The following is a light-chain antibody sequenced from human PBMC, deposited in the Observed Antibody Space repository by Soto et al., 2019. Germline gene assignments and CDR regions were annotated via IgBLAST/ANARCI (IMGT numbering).Light chain of an antibody. CDR3: QQYGSSRLT. V-gene: IGKV3-20*01. CDR1: QSVSSSY. J-gene: IGKJ4*01. CDR2: GAS. Sequence: EIVLTQSTGTLSFSPGEGATLSCRASQSVSSSYLAWYQQKPGQAPRLLIYGASSRATGIPDRFSGSGSGTDFTLTISRLEPEDFAVYYCQQYGSSRLTFGGGTKVDIK.